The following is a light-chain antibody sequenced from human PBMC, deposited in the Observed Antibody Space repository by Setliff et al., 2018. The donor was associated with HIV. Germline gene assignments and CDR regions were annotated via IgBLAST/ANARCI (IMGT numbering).Light chain of an antibody. CDR2: DVN. CDR3: CSFAGSSTSV. J-gene: IGLJ1*01. V-gene: IGLV2-14*03. CDR1: SNDIGSYDY. Sequence: QSALAQPASVSGSPGQSITISCTGTSNDIGSYDYVSWYQQYPGKAPKLVIYDVNKRPSGVSNRFSGSKSGNTASLTISGLQAEDEADYYCCSFAGSSTSVFGTGTKVTVL.